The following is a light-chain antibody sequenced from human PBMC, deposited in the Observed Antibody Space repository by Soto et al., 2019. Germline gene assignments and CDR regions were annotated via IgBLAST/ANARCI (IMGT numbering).Light chain of an antibody. CDR2: GAS. CDR3: QHCNGGPPTWA. Sequence: TLSVSPGERAALSCRASLNIRNNLAWYQQRPGQAPRLLIFGASTRATGIPARFSASGSGTDFTLTISSLQSEDFALYYCQHCNGGPPTWAFGLRTKVDI. J-gene: IGKJ1*01. V-gene: IGKV3-15*01. CDR1: LNIRNN.